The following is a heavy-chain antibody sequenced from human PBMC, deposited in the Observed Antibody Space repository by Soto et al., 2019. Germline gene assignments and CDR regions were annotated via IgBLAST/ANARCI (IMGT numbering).Heavy chain of an antibody. V-gene: IGHV3-30*18. J-gene: IGHJ6*02. CDR3: AKGGDSSSWQDEYYYGMDV. CDR1: GFTFSSYG. D-gene: IGHD6-13*01. CDR2: ISYDGSNK. Sequence: QVQLVESGGGVVQPGRSLRLSCAASGFTFSSYGMHWVRQAPGKGLEWVAVISYDGSNKYYVDSVKGRFTISRDNSKKTLYLQMNSMRAEDTAVYYCAKGGDSSSWQDEYYYGMDVWGQGTTVTVSS.